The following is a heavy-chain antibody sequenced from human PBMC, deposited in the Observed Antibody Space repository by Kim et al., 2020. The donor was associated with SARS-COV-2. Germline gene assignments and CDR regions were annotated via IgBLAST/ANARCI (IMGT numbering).Heavy chain of an antibody. J-gene: IGHJ4*02. CDR3: ARTSLSGYSYGYERDY. V-gene: IGHV3-11*06. D-gene: IGHD5-18*01. Sequence: SVKGRFTISRDNAKNSLYLQMNSLRAEDTAVYYCARTSLSGYSYGYERDYWGQGTLVTVSS.